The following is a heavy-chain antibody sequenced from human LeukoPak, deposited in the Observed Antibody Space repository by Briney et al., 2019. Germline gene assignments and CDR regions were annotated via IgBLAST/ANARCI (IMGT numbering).Heavy chain of an antibody. CDR2: IYTSGST. V-gene: IGHV4-4*07. J-gene: IGHJ6*02. D-gene: IGHD3-10*01. Sequence: SETLSLTCTVSGGSISSYYWSWIRQPAGKGLEWIGRIYTSGSTNYNPSLKSRVTMSVDTYKNQFSLKLSYVTAADPAVYYCAREYYHGSGSYDYGMAVWGQGTTVTVSS. CDR3: AREYYHGSGSYDYGMAV. CDR1: GGSISSYY.